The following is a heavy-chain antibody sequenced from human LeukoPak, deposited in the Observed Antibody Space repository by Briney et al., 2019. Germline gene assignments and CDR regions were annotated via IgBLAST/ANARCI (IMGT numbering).Heavy chain of an antibody. V-gene: IGHV3-20*01. Sequence: GGSLRLSCAASGFKFDDYGISWVRQVPGKGLEWVSGINWNGGSRGYADSVKGRFTISRDNAKNSVYLQMNSLRSEDTAFYHCARDRCSSTSCYNTPNWFDPWGQGTLVTVSS. CDR1: GFKFDDYG. CDR3: ARDRCSSTSCYNTPNWFDP. J-gene: IGHJ5*02. CDR2: INWNGGSR. D-gene: IGHD2-2*02.